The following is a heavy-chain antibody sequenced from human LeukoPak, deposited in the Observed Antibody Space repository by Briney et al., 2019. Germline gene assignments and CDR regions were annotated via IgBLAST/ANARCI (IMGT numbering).Heavy chain of an antibody. J-gene: IGHJ4*02. V-gene: IGHV3-49*03. D-gene: IGHD3-16*01. CDR1: GFTFADYA. CDR2: IRAKISGETT. Sequence: GRSLRLSCSASGFTFADYALIWFRQAPGKGLESVALIRAKISGETTDYAASVKGRFIISRDNSKSIVYLQMNSLQTDDTGVYYCARWRGFHDWGQGTGVTVSS. CDR3: ARWRGFHD.